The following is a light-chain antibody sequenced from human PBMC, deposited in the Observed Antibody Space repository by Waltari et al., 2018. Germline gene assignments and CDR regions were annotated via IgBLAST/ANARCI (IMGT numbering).Light chain of an antibody. CDR2: GAS. V-gene: IGKV3-20*01. Sequence: EFVLTQSPGTLSLSPGERATLSCRASQSVNSDYLAWYQQQPGQAPRLLIYGASTRATGIPDRFSGSGSGTAFTLTISRLEPEDFAVYYCQLYEESPPKYTFGQGTNLEIK. CDR3: QLYEESPPKYT. J-gene: IGKJ2*01. CDR1: QSVNSDY.